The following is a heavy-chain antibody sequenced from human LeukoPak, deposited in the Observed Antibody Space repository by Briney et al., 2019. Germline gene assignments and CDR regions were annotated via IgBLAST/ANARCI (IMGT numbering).Heavy chain of an antibody. J-gene: IGHJ4*02. CDR1: GVSFDDYY. CDR3: TRMTTGHDY. Sequence: SETLSLTCAVSGVSFDDYYWSWVRQTTGKGLEWIGEINHSGYTNDSPSLKSRVTLSIDTSRKQFSLNLRSVTVADAGIYYCTRMTTGHDYWGQGTLVTVSA. CDR2: INHSGYT. V-gene: IGHV4-34*01. D-gene: IGHD4-17*01.